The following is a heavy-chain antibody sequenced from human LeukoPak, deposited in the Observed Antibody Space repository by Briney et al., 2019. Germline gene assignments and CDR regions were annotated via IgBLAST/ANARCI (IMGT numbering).Heavy chain of an antibody. Sequence: GGPWRLSCQAPGFAFSSYGWHWVRQAPGKGLGWSPRITSDGSSTNHADSVKGRFTISRDNAKDTLYLQMNSLRAGDTAVYYCARALPYSSQGIDWGQGTLVTV. D-gene: IGHD2-21*01. V-gene: IGHV3-74*01. CDR2: ITSDGSST. J-gene: IGHJ4*02. CDR3: ARALPYSSQGID. CDR1: GFAFSSYG.